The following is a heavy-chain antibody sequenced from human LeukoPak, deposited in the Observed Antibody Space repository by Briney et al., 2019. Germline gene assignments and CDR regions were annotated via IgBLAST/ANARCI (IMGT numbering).Heavy chain of an antibody. D-gene: IGHD3-10*01. Sequence: GGSLRLPCAASGFTFSSYSMNWVRQAPGKGLEWVSSISSSSSYIYYADSVKGRFTISRDNAKNSLYLQMNSLRAEDTAVYYCARARGFGVLFEFDYWGQGTLVTVSS. V-gene: IGHV3-21*01. CDR2: ISSSSSYI. CDR1: GFTFSSYS. CDR3: ARARGFGVLFEFDY. J-gene: IGHJ4*02.